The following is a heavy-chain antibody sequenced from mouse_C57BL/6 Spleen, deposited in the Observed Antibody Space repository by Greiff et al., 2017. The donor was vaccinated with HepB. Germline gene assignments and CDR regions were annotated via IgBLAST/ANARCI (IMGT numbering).Heavy chain of an antibody. V-gene: IGHV1-4*01. CDR2: INPSSGYT. J-gene: IGHJ4*01. CDR1: GYTFTSYT. CDR3: ARLDYAMDY. Sequence: QVHVKQSGAELARPGASVKMSCKASGYTFTSYTMHLVKQRPGQGLEWIGYINPSSGYTKYNQKFKDKATLTADKSSSTAYMQLSSLTSEDSAVYYCARLDYAMDYWGQGTSVTVSS.